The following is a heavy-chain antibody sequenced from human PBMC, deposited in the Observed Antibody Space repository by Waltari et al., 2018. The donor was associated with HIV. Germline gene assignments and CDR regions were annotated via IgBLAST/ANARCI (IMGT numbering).Heavy chain of an antibody. CDR2: ISYDGSHK. Sequence: QAQLVESGGDVVQPGRSLRLSCAASRFTFRRFGMPWVRQAPGKGLEWVAVISYDGSHKYYADSVKGRFTISRDKSENTLHLQMNSLKAEDTAVYYCARDLWTYSDYRTFTLGLWGQGTLVTVSS. CDR1: RFTFRRFG. CDR3: ARDLWTYSDYRTFTLGL. V-gene: IGHV3-30*01. J-gene: IGHJ4*02. D-gene: IGHD4-17*01.